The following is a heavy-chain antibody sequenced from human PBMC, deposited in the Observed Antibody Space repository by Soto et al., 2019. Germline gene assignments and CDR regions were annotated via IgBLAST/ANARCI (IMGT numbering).Heavy chain of an antibody. J-gene: IGHJ4*02. Sequence: PGGSLRLSCVASGFTFSNYWMSWVRQAPGKGLEWVANMKKDGSQKYYVDSVKGRFTISRDNAKNSLFLQMDNLRVEDTAVYYCARETLRGDFDDWGQGTLVTVSS. V-gene: IGHV3-7*01. CDR3: ARETLRGDFDD. CDR2: MKKDGSQK. D-gene: IGHD3-16*01. CDR1: GFTFSNYW.